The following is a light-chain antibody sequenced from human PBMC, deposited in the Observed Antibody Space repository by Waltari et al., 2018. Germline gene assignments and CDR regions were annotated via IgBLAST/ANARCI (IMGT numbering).Light chain of an antibody. CDR2: DVS. Sequence: QSALTQPASVSGSPGQSITISCTGTSSDVGFYNYVSWYQQHPGKAPKLIIYDVSERPSGVSDRFSGSKSGNTASLTISGLQVEDEADYYCNSYAGSSSWVFGGGTKLTVL. J-gene: IGLJ3*02. CDR1: SSDVGFYNY. CDR3: NSYAGSSSWV. V-gene: IGLV2-14*01.